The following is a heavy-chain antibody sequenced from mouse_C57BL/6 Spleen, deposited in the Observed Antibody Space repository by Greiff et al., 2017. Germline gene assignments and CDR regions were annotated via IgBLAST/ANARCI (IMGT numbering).Heavy chain of an antibody. J-gene: IGHJ4*01. CDR3: ARGGYGNYVSDYYAMDY. D-gene: IGHD2-10*02. Sequence: QVQLQQSGAELVKPGASVKLSCKASGYTFTSYWMHWVQQRPGRGLEWIGRIDPNSGGTKYNEKFKSKATLTVDKPSSTAYMQLSSLTSEDSAVYYCARGGYGNYVSDYYAMDYWGQGTSVTVSS. CDR1: GYTFTSYW. CDR2: IDPNSGGT. V-gene: IGHV1-72*01.